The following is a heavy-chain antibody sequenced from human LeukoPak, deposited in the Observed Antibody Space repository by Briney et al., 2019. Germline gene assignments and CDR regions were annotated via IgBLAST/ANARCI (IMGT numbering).Heavy chain of an antibody. V-gene: IGHV1-69*05. Sequence: ASVKVSCKASGGTFSSYAISWVRQAPGQGLEWMGGIIPIFGTANYAQKFQGRVTITTDESTSTAYMELSSLRSEDTAVYYCARDLIGSSGIRGDWFDPWGQGTLVTVSS. CDR1: GGTFSSYA. CDR3: ARDLIGSSGIRGDWFDP. CDR2: IIPIFGTA. J-gene: IGHJ5*02. D-gene: IGHD1-26*01.